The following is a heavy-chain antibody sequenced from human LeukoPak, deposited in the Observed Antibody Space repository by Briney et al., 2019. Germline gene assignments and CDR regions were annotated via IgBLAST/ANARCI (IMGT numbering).Heavy chain of an antibody. Sequence: AGGSLRLSCAASGFTFSNYWMNWVRHVPGKGLEWVANVNQDGGEKYYVASVKGRFTISRDNSKNTLYLQMNSLRAEDTAVYYCAKDGIAARLYDYYYMDVWGKGTTVTVSS. CDR2: VNQDGGEK. V-gene: IGHV3-7*03. D-gene: IGHD6-6*01. J-gene: IGHJ6*03. CDR3: AKDGIAARLYDYYYMDV. CDR1: GFTFSNYW.